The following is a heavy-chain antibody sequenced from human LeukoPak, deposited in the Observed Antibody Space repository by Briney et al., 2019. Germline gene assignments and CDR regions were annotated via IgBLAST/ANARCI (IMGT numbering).Heavy chain of an antibody. J-gene: IGHJ4*02. Sequence: GGSLRLSRAASGFTVSSNYLTWLRQAPGKGLEWVSYIYGDSSRNYADSVKGRLTISRDNSKNTVFLQMNSLRAEDTAVYYCAKDLVDSSSWYPNRALHYWGQGTLVTVSS. V-gene: IGHV3-53*05. CDR2: IYGDSSR. CDR3: AKDLVDSSSWYPNRALHY. CDR1: GFTVSSNY. D-gene: IGHD6-13*01.